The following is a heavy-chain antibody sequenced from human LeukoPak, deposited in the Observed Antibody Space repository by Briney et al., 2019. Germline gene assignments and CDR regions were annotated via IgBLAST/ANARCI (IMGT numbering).Heavy chain of an antibody. CDR1: GGSFSSGSYY. Sequence: SETLSLTCTVSGGSFSSGSYYWSWIRQPPGKGLEWIGYIYYSGSTNYNPSLKSRVTISVDTSKNQFSLKLSSVTAADTAVYYCARALITIFGVVTPRFDPWGQGTLVTVSS. D-gene: IGHD3-3*01. V-gene: IGHV4-61*01. CDR2: IYYSGST. CDR3: ARALITIFGVVTPRFDP. J-gene: IGHJ5*02.